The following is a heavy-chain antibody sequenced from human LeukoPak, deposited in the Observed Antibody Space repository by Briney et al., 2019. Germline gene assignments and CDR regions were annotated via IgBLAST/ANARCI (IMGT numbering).Heavy chain of an antibody. J-gene: IGHJ5*02. CDR1: GYTLTELS. CDR2: FDPEDGET. D-gene: IGHD4-23*01. Sequence: GASVKVSCKVSGYTLTELSMHWVRQAPGKGLEWMGGFDPEDGETIYAQKFQGRVTMTEDTSTDTAYMELSSLRSEDTAVYYCATAAERDYGGNLWFDPWGQGTLVTVSS. V-gene: IGHV1-24*01. CDR3: ATAAERDYGGNLWFDP.